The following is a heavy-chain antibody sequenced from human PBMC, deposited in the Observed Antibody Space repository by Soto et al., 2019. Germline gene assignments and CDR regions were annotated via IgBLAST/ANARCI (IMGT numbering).Heavy chain of an antibody. J-gene: IGHJ4*02. CDR2: IWYDGTNK. CDR3: ARFYSGSYYYFHY. CDR1: GFTFSSYG. V-gene: IGHV3-33*01. D-gene: IGHD1-26*01. Sequence: GGSLRLSCAASGFTFSSYGMHWVRQAPGKGLEWVAVIWYDGTNKYYADSVKGRFTISRDNSKNTLFLQMNSLRAEDTAVYYCARFYSGSYYYFHYWGQGTLVTVSS.